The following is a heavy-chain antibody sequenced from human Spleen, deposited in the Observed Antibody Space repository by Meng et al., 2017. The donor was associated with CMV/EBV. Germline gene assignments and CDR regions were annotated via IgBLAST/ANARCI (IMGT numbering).Heavy chain of an antibody. CDR3: ARGTYCSSTSCYLVGWFDP. CDR2: ISSSGSTI. D-gene: IGHD2-2*01. CDR1: GFTFSSYE. Sequence: GESLKISCAASGFTFSSYEMNWVRQAPGKGLEWVSYISSSGSTIYYADSVKGRFTISRDNAKNSLYLQMNSLRAEDTAVYYCARGTYCSSTSCYLVGWFDPWGQGTLVTVSS. J-gene: IGHJ5*02. V-gene: IGHV3-48*03.